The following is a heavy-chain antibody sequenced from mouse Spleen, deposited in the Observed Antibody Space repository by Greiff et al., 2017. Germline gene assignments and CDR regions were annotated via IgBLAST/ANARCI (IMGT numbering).Heavy chain of an antibody. J-gene: IGHJ1*01. CDR3: ARSRYDGYWYFDV. CDR1: GYSFTGYF. V-gene: IGHV1-20*01. Sequence: EVQLQQSGPELVKPGDSVKISCKASGYSFTGYFMNWVMQSHGKSLEWIGRINPYNGDTFYNQKFKGKATLTVDKSSSTAHMELRSLTSEDSAVYYCARSRYDGYWYFDVWGAGTTVTVSS. CDR2: INPYNGDT. D-gene: IGHD2-14*01.